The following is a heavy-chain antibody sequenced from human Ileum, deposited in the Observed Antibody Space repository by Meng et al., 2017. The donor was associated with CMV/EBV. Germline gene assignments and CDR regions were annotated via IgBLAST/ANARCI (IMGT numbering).Heavy chain of an antibody. CDR2: IYYSGST. V-gene: IGHV4-59*01. J-gene: IGHJ4*02. CDR3: ARAGINFWSGYHFDS. D-gene: IGHD3-3*01. CDR1: GGSISNYY. Sequence: SETLSLTCTVSGGSISNYYWSWIRQPPGKGLEWIGYIYYSGSTNYNPPLKSRVAISVDTSKNQFSLNLSSVTAADTAVYYCARAGINFWSGYHFDSWGQGTLVTVXS.